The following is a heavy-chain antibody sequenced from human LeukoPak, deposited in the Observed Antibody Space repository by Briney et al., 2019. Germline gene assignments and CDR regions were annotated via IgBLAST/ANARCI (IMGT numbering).Heavy chain of an antibody. Sequence: GGSLRLSCAASGFTFSRYWMSWVRQAPGKGLEWVANINQDGSEKYYVDSVKGRFTISRDNAKNSVYLQMNRLRAEDTAVYYCARDHGFSYYYYYMDVWGKGTTVTVSS. CDR2: INQDGSEK. J-gene: IGHJ6*03. CDR1: GFTFSRYW. V-gene: IGHV3-7*01. CDR3: ARDHGFSYYYYYMDV. D-gene: IGHD3-3*01.